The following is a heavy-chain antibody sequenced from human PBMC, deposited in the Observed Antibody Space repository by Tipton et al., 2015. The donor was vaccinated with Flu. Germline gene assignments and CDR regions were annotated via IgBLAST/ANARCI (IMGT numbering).Heavy chain of an antibody. V-gene: IGHV4-31*03. CDR3: ARLAYSYDIRGYYFDS. J-gene: IGHJ4*02. D-gene: IGHD5-18*01. CDR1: GVSLGTSGYY. Sequence: TLSLTCSVSGVSLGTSGYYWSWIRQLPGKGLEWIGYIFYSGSLYYNPSVMGRAQISIDTSRNEVSLKLSSVTAADTAVYYCARLAYSYDIRGYYFDSWGQGTLVTVSS. CDR2: IFYSGSL.